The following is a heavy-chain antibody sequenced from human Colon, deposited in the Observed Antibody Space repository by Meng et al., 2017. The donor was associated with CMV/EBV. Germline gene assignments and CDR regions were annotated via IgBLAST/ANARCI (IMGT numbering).Heavy chain of an antibody. V-gene: IGHV3-53*01. J-gene: IGHJ3*01. Sequence: GESLKISCTASGFNASNTYMTWARQAPGKGLEWVSLIYTGGDTYYSDSVKGRFTFSRDVLKNIFYLQMNSLRAEDTAVYYCARSFCTMGCYINAYDVWGQGTLVTVSS. CDR3: ARSFCTMGCYINAYDV. D-gene: IGHD6-19*01. CDR2: IYTGGDT. CDR1: GFNASNTY.